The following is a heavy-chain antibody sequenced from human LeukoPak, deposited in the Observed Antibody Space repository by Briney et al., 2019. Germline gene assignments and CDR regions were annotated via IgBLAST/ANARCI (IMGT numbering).Heavy chain of an antibody. Sequence: GGSLRLSCAASGLTFSSYSINWVRQAPGKGLEWVSYISSSSSTIYYADSVKGRFTISRDNAKNSLYLQMNSLRAEDTAVYYCARDIRSVTHFDYWGEGALATVSS. CDR1: GLTFSSYS. J-gene: IGHJ4*02. V-gene: IGHV3-48*01. CDR3: ARDIRSVTHFDY. D-gene: IGHD4-17*01. CDR2: ISSSSSTI.